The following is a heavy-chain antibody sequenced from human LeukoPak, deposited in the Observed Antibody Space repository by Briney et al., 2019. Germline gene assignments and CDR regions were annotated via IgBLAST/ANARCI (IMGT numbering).Heavy chain of an antibody. V-gene: IGHV1-2*02. CDR3: ARENPYSSGWYSLDY. D-gene: IGHD6-19*01. J-gene: IGHJ4*02. CDR1: GYTFTGYY. CDR2: INPNSGGT. Sequence: ASVKVSCKASGYTFTGYYMHWVRRAPGQGLEWMGWINPNSGGTNYAQKFQGRVTMTRDTSISTAYMELSRLRSDDTAVYYCARENPYSSGWYSLDYWGQGTLVTVSS.